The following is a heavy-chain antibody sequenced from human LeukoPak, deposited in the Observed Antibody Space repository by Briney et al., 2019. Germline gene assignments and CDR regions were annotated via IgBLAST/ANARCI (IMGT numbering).Heavy chain of an antibody. CDR3: ARGPNRITMMIGDAFDI. Sequence: KPSETQSLTCTVSGGSISSYYWSWIRQPAGKGLEWIGRIYTSGSTSYNPALKSRVTMSVDTSKNQFSRKLTSVTAADTAVCYCARGPNRITMMIGDAFDIWGQGTMVTISS. V-gene: IGHV4-4*07. D-gene: IGHD3-22*01. CDR1: GGSISSYY. CDR2: IYTSGST. J-gene: IGHJ3*02.